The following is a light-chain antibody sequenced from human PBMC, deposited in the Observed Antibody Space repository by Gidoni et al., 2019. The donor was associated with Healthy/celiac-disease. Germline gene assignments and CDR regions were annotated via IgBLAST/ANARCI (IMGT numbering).Light chain of an antibody. CDR3: MQALQTPYT. J-gene: IGKJ2*01. V-gene: IGKV2-28*01. CDR2: LGS. CDR1: QSLLHTNGYNY. Sequence: DMVMTQSPLSLPVTPGEPASISCRSSQSLLHTNGYNYLDWYLQKPGQSPQLLISLGSNRASGVPDRFSGSGSGTDFTLKIRRVEAEDVGVYYCMQALQTPYTFGQGTKLEI.